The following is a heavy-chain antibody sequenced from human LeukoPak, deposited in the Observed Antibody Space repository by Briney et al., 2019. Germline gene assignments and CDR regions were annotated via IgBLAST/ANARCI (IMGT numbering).Heavy chain of an antibody. Sequence: KVSCKASGYTFTGYYMHWVRQMPGKGLEWMGIIYPGDSDTRYSPSFQGQVTISADKSISTAYLQWSSLKASDTAMYYCARTSSGWYVEDYWGQGTLVTVSS. V-gene: IGHV5-51*01. CDR1: GYTFTGYY. CDR2: IYPGDSDT. J-gene: IGHJ4*02. CDR3: ARTSSGWYVEDY. D-gene: IGHD6-19*01.